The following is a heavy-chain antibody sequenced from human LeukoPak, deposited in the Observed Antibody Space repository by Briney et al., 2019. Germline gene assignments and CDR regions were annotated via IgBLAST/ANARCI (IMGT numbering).Heavy chain of an antibody. CDR2: IRYDGSNK. D-gene: IGHD5-24*01. V-gene: IGHV3-33*06. J-gene: IGHJ2*01. CDR3: AKMATVRYFDL. Sequence: PGGSLRLSCAAPGXTFSSYGMHWVRQAPGKGLEWVGVIRYDGSNKYYAGSVKGRFTISRDNSTNTLYLQMNSLRAEDTAVYYCAKMATVRYFDLWGRGTLVTVSS. CDR1: GXTFSSYG.